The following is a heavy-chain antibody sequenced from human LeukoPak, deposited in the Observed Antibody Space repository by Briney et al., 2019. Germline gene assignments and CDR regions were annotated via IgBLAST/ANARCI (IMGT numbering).Heavy chain of an antibody. CDR2: IYTSGST. J-gene: IGHJ5*02. D-gene: IGHD6-19*01. CDR3: GRDKGRGWYRGNWFDP. V-gene: IGHV4-61*02. CDR1: GGSISSGSYY. Sequence: SETLSLTCTVSGGSISSGSYYWSWIRQPAGKGLEWIGRIYTSGSTNYNPSLKSRVTISVDTSKNQFSLKLSSVTAADTAVYYCGRDKGRGWYRGNWFDPWGQGTLVTVSS.